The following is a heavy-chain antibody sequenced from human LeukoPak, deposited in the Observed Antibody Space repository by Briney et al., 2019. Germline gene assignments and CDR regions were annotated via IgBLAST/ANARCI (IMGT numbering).Heavy chain of an antibody. D-gene: IGHD3-10*01. Sequence: PGGSLRLSCAASGLLFSSYWMTWVRQAPGKGLEWVAIIKDDESEKYFVDSVKGRFTISRDNAKNSMYLQINSLRAEDTAIYYCARVRSGVGPDYWGQGTLVTVSS. CDR3: ARVRSGVGPDY. V-gene: IGHV3-7*01. CDR1: GLLFSSYW. CDR2: IKDDESEK. J-gene: IGHJ4*02.